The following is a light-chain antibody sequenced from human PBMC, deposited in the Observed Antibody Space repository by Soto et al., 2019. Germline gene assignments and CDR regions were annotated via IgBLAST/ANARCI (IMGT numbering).Light chain of an antibody. Sequence: ENVLTQSPGTLSLSPGERATLSCRASQTVSSYFTGYQQRPGQAPRLLISGASRRATGIPDRFSGSGSGTDFTLIISRLEPEDFALYYCQQYGTSPITFGQGTRLEIK. CDR2: GAS. J-gene: IGKJ5*01. CDR1: QTVSSY. CDR3: QQYGTSPIT. V-gene: IGKV3-20*01.